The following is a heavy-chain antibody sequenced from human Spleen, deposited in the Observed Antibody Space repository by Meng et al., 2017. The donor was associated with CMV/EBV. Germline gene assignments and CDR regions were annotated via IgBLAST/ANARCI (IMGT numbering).Heavy chain of an antibody. J-gene: IGHJ4*02. V-gene: IGHV4-4*07. CDR2: IYTSGST. CDR1: GGSISSYY. Sequence: QGPSRGSGPGSVKPSETLPLTCTVSGGSISSYYWSWIRQPAGKGLEWIGRIYTSGSTNYNPSLKSRVTMSVDTSKNQFSLKLSSVTAADTAVYYCARAGEAGYSSSWALDYWGQGTLVTVSS. CDR3: ARAGEAGYSSSWALDY. D-gene: IGHD6-13*01.